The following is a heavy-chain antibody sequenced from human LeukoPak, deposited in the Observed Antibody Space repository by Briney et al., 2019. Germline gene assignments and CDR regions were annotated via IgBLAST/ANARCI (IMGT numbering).Heavy chain of an antibody. CDR2: IDFSGRTI. Sequence: PGGSLRLSCAASGFNLSSFEMNWVRQAPGKGLEWVSYIDFSGRTIYYAASVKGRFTISRDNAKNSLYLQMNSLRAEDTAVYYCARGLGSSGYYYLFDYWGQGALVTVSS. CDR1: GFNLSSFE. D-gene: IGHD3-22*01. CDR3: ARGLGSSGYYYLFDY. J-gene: IGHJ4*02. V-gene: IGHV3-48*03.